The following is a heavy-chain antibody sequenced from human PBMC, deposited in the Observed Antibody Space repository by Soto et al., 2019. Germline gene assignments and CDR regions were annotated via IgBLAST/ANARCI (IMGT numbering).Heavy chain of an antibody. CDR2: IIPIFGTA. CDR3: ARGRDGYNSVYYGMDV. D-gene: IGHD5-12*01. CDR1: GGTFSSYA. Sequence: SVKVSCKASGGTFSSYAISWVRQAPGQGLEWMGGIIPIFGTANYAQKFQGRVTITADESTSTAYMELSSLRSEDTAVYYCARGRDGYNSVYYGMDVWGQGTTVTVSS. V-gene: IGHV1-69*13. J-gene: IGHJ6*02.